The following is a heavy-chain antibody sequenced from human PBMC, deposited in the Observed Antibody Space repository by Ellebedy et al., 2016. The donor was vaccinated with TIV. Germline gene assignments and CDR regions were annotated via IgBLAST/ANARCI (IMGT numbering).Heavy chain of an antibody. CDR3: ARDHIVVVPAANAFEI. Sequence: PGGSLRLSCTVSGFTLDSYVMHWVRQAPGKGLEWVAFIQYDGSNKNYADSVKGRFTISRDNSKNTLYLQMNSLRAEDTAVYYCARDHIVVVPAANAFEIWGQGTMVTVSS. CDR2: IQYDGSNK. V-gene: IGHV3-30*02. J-gene: IGHJ3*02. CDR1: GFTLDSYV. D-gene: IGHD2-2*01.